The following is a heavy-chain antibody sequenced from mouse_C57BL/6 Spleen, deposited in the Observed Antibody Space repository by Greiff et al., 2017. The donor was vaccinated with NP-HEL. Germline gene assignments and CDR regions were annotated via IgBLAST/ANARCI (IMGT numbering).Heavy chain of an antibody. Sequence: QVQLKESGAELVKPGASVKMSCKASGYTFTSYWITWVKQRPGQGLEWIGDIYPGSGSTNYNEKFKSKATLTVDTSSSTAYMQLSSLTSEDSAVYYCARRTIHYFDYWGQGTTLTVSS. CDR1: GYTFTSYW. D-gene: IGHD1-1*02. J-gene: IGHJ2*01. CDR2: IYPGSGST. CDR3: ARRTIHYFDY. V-gene: IGHV1-55*01.